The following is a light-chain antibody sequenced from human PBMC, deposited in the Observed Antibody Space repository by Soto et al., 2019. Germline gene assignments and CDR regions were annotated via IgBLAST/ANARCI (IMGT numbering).Light chain of an antibody. CDR2: LNSDGSH. CDR1: SGHSSYA. V-gene: IGLV4-69*01. Sequence: QSVLTQSPSAYASLGASVKLTCTLSSGHSSYAIAWHQQQPEKGPRYLMKLNSDGSHSKGDGIPDRFSGSSSGAERYLTISSLQSEDEADYYCQTWGTGVVFGGGTKLTVL. J-gene: IGLJ2*01. CDR3: QTWGTGVV.